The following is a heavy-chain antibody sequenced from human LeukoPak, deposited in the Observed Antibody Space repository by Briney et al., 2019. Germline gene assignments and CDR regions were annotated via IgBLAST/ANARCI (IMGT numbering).Heavy chain of an antibody. CDR3: ARGGGYCSSTSCQYGKRYYYYYSMDV. V-gene: IGHV4-30-2*01. CDR2: IYHSGST. D-gene: IGHD2-2*01. Sequence: PSQTLSLTCAVSGGSISSGGYSWSWIRQPPGKGLEWIGYIYHSGSTYYNPSLKSRVTISVDRSKNQFSLKLSSVTAADTAVYYCARGGGYCSSTSCQYGKRYYYYYSMDVWGKGTTVTVSS. CDR1: GGSISSGGYS. J-gene: IGHJ6*04.